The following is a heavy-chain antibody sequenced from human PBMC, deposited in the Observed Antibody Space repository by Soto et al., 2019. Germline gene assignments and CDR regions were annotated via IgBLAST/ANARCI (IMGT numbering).Heavy chain of an antibody. CDR2: ISAYNGNT. J-gene: IGHJ4*02. V-gene: IGHV1-18*01. Sequence: ASVKVSCKASGYTFTSYGISWVRQAPGQGLEWMGWISAYNGNTNYAQKLQGRVTMTTDTSTSTAYMELRSLRSDDTAVYYCARISCGGSCYTNLDYWGQGTLVTVSS. D-gene: IGHD2-15*01. CDR3: ARISCGGSCYTNLDY. CDR1: GYTFTSYG.